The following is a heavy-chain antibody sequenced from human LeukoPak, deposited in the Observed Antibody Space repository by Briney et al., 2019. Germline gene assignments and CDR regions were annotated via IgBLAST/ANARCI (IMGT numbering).Heavy chain of an antibody. J-gene: IGHJ6*03. Sequence: ASVKVSCKASSYTFTSYGISWVRQAPGQGLEWMGWISAYNGNTNYAQKLQGRVTMTTDTSTSTAYMELRSLRSDDTAVYYCARDYYYYYYMDVWGKGTTVTVSS. CDR2: ISAYNGNT. V-gene: IGHV1-18*01. CDR1: SYTFTSYG. CDR3: ARDYYYYYYMDV.